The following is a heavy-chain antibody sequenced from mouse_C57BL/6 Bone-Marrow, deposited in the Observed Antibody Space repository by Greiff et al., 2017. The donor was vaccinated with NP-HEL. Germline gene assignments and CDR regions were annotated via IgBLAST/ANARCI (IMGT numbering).Heavy chain of an antibody. J-gene: IGHJ3*01. CDR1: GYTFTDYY. V-gene: IGHV1-76*01. CDR2: IYPGSGNT. CDR3: ARDGYYWAY. Sequence: VQLKQSGAELVRPGASVKLSCKASGYTFTDYYINWVKQRPGQGLEWIARIYPGSGNTYYNEKFKGKATLTAEKSSSSAYMQLSSLTSEDSAVYFCARDGYYWAYWGQGTLVTVSA. D-gene: IGHD2-3*01.